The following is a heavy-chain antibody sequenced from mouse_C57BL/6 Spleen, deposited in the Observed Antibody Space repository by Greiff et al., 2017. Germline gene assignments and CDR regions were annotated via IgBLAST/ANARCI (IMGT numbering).Heavy chain of an antibody. CDR3: ARSLNDYGYYFDY. D-gene: IGHD2-4*01. V-gene: IGHV1-18*01. CDR2: INPNNGGT. J-gene: IGHJ2*01. CDR1: GYTFTDYN. Sequence: VQLKESGPELVKPGASVKIPCKASGYTFTDYNMDWVKQSHGKSLEWIGDINPNNGGTIYNQKFKGKATLTVDKSSSTAYMELRSLTSEDTAVYYCARSLNDYGYYFDYWGQGTTLTVSS.